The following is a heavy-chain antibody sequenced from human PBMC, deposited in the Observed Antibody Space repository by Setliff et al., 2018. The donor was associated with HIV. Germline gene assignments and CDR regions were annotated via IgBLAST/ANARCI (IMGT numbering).Heavy chain of an antibody. CDR3: ARDGYSSSWYVISGSFDD. CDR1: GGSISSSGYY. Sequence: PSETLSLPCIVSGGSISSSGYYWGWLRQPPGKGLEWIGTVYYSGSTYYNPSLKSRFTISLDTSENQFSLKLSSVTAADTAVYYCARDGYSSSWYVISGSFDDWGQGILVTVSS. D-gene: IGHD6-13*01. J-gene: IGHJ4*02. V-gene: IGHV4-39*07. CDR2: VYYSGST.